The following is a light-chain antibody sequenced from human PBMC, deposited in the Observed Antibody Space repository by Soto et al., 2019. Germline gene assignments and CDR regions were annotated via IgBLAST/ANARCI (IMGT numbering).Light chain of an antibody. CDR2: GAS. CDR1: QSVSSCY. CDR3: QQYGSSL. V-gene: IGKV3-20*01. J-gene: IGKJ4*01. Sequence: EIVLTQSPATLSLSPGDRATLYCRASQSVSSCYLAWYQQKPGQAPSLLIYGASSRATGIPDKFSGSGSGTDFTLTLSRLEPEDFAVYYCQQYGSSLFGGGTKVDIK.